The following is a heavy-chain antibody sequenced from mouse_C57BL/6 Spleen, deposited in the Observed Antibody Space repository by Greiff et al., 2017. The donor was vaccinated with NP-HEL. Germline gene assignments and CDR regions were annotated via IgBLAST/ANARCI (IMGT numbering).Heavy chain of an antibody. CDR1: GYAFSSYW. D-gene: IGHD2-5*01. J-gene: IGHJ2*01. CDR3: ARSSWSNSFDY. V-gene: IGHV1-80*01. CDR2: IYPGDGDT. Sequence: VQLVESGAELVKPGASVKISCKASGYAFSSYWMNWVKQRPGKGLEWIGQIYPGDGDTNYNGKFKGKATLTADKSSSTAYMQLSSLTSEDSAVYFCARSSWSNSFDYWGQGTTLTVSS.